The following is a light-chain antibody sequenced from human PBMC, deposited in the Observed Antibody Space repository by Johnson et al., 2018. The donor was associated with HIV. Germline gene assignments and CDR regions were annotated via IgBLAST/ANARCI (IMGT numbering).Light chain of an antibody. CDR3: GTWDSSLSAGV. CDR1: SSNIGNNY. V-gene: IGLV1-51*01. Sequence: QSVLTQPPSVSAAPGQKVTISCSGSSSNIGNNYVSWYQQVPGTAPKLLIYDNNKRPSGIPDRFSASQSGTSATLGITGLQTGDEAEYYCGTWDSSLSAGVFGTGTKVTVL. CDR2: DNN. J-gene: IGLJ1*01.